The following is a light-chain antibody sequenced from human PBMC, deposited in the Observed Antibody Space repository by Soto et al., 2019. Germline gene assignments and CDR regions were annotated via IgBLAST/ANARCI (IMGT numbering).Light chain of an antibody. CDR3: SSYAGSKNWGV. Sequence: QSALTQPPSASGSPGQSVTISCTGTSSDVGGYNYVSWYQHHPGKAPKLMIYEVSKRPSGVPDRFSGSKSGNTASLTVSGLQADDEADYYCSSYAGSKNWGVFGGGTKLTVL. V-gene: IGLV2-8*01. CDR1: SSDVGGYNY. J-gene: IGLJ3*02. CDR2: EVS.